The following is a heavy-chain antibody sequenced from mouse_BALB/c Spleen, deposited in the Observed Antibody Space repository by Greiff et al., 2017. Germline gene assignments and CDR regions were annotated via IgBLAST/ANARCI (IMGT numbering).Heavy chain of an antibody. CDR1: GFSLTGYG. J-gene: IGHJ1*01. D-gene: IGHD2-1*01. Sequence: QVQLKQSGPGLVAPSQSLSITCTVSGFSLTGYGVNWVRQPPGKGLEWLGMIWGDGSTDYNSALKSRLSISKDNSKSQVFLKMNSLQTDDTARYYCARVRGNYVNNYWYFDVWGAGTTVTVSS. CDR3: ARVRGNYVNNYWYFDV. CDR2: IWGDGST. V-gene: IGHV2-6-7*01.